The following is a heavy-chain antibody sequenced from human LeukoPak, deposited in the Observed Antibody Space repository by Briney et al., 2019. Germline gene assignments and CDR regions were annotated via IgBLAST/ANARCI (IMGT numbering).Heavy chain of an antibody. CDR2: ISGSGGST. CDR1: GFTFSSYA. V-gene: IGHV3-23*01. D-gene: IGHD2-21*02. J-gene: IGHJ4*02. Sequence: PGGSLRLSCAASGFTFSSYAMTWVRQAPGKGLEWVSTISGSGGSTYNADSVKGRFTISRDNSKNTLYLQMNSLRAEDTAVYYCAKDRGSPVVVTAFDYWGQGTLVTVSS. CDR3: AKDRGSPVVVTAFDY.